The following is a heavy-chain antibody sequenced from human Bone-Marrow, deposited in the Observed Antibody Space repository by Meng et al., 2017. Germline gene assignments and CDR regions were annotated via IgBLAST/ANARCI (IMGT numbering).Heavy chain of an antibody. V-gene: IGHV4-34*01. D-gene: IGHD4-11*01. CDR1: GGSFSDYY. CDR2: INHSGST. J-gene: IGHJ4*02. CDR3: ARGPTTMAHDFDY. Sequence: HVLLQAWGAGLLKPSDTLSLTCVVSGGSFSDYYWSWIRQPPGKGLEWIGEINHSGSTNYNPSLESRATISVDTSQNNLSLKLSSVTAADSAVYYCARGPTTMAHDFDYWGQGTLVTVSS.